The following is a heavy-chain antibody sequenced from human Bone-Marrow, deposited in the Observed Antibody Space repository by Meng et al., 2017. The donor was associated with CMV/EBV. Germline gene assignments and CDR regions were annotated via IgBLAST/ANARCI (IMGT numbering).Heavy chain of an antibody. CDR1: GFTFSGSA. CDR3: ARAVGYSYGLLNYYYYYDMDV. J-gene: IGHJ6*02. V-gene: IGHV3-73*01. D-gene: IGHD5-18*01. CDR2: IRSKANSYAT. Sequence: GESLKISCAASGFTFSGSAMHWVRQASGKGLEWVGRIRSKANSYATAYAASVKGRFTISRDNAKNTLYLQMNSLRAEDTAVYYCARAVGYSYGLLNYYYYYDMDVWGQGTTVTVSS.